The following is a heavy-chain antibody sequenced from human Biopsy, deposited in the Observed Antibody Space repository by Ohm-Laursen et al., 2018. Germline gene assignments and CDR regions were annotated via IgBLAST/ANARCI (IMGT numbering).Heavy chain of an antibody. V-gene: IGHV4-59*02. CDR1: GDSVTKYY. CDR2: IYYSVMT. J-gene: IGHJ6*02. Sequence: ETLSLTCTVSGDSVTKYYWSWIRQPPGKGLEWIGHIYYSVMTNYNPSLQSRVSISVDTSRNQVSLTLSPVTAADTAVYYCARDSGILNYGSFKYYHYYGMDVWGQGTKVTVSS. D-gene: IGHD4-17*01. CDR3: ARDSGILNYGSFKYYHYYGMDV.